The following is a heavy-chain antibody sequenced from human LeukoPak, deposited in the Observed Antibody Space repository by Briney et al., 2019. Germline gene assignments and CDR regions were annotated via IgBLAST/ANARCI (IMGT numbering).Heavy chain of an antibody. J-gene: IGHJ4*02. D-gene: IGHD5-18*01. Sequence: GGSLRLSCAASGFTLSSYWMHWVRHAPGKGLVWVSRINSDGSSTSYADSVKGRFTISRDNAKNTLYLQMNSLRAEDTAVYYCARGKRGYSYGFDYWGQGTLVTVSP. CDR3: ARGKRGYSYGFDY. CDR1: GFTLSSYW. V-gene: IGHV3-74*01. CDR2: INSDGSST.